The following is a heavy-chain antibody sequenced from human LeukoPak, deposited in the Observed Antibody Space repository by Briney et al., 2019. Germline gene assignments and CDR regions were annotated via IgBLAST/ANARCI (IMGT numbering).Heavy chain of an antibody. J-gene: IGHJ4*02. CDR2: IIPICGTA. Sequence: SVKVSCKASGGTFRSYAISWVRQAPGKGLEWMGRIIPICGTANYAQKVQGRVTITTVDSTSTAYMELSSLRSEDTAVYYCAGTYYYDSSGYYYVGYYFDYWGQGTLVTVSS. CDR3: AGTYYYDSSGYYYVGYYFDY. V-gene: IGHV1-69*05. D-gene: IGHD3-22*01. CDR1: GGTFRSYA.